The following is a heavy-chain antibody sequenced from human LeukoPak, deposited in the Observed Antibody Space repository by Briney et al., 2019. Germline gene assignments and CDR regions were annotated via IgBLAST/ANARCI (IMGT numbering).Heavy chain of an antibody. J-gene: IGHJ3*02. CDR2: INWNGGST. CDR1: GFTFDDYG. Sequence: TGGSLRLSCAASGFTFDDYGMSWVRQAPGKGLEWVSGINWNGGSTGYADSVKGRFTISRDNAKNSLYLPMNSLTAEDTALYYCARVDPNGAFDIWGQGTMVTVSS. V-gene: IGHV3-20*04. CDR3: ARVDPNGAFDI.